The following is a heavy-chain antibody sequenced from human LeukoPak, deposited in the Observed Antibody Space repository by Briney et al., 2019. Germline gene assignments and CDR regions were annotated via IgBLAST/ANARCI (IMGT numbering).Heavy chain of an antibody. CDR1: GYTFTSYG. CDR3: ARDHGYCSSTSCLYLDY. D-gene: IGHD2-2*03. V-gene: IGHV1-18*01. CDR2: ISAYNGNT. Sequence: ASVTVSCKASGYTFTSYGISWVRQAPGQGLEWMGWISAYNGNTNYAQKLQGRVTMTTDTSTSTAYMELRSLGSDDTAVYYCARDHGYCSSTSCLYLDYWGQGTLVTVSS. J-gene: IGHJ4*02.